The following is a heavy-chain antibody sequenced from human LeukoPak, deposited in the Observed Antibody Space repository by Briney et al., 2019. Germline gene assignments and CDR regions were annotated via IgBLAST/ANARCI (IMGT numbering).Heavy chain of an antibody. CDR3: ARWHYGSGSYYRADY. CDR2: ISSSGSTI. Sequence: PGGSLRLSCAASGFTFSSYEMSWVRQASGKGLEWVSYISSSGSTIYYADSVKGRFTISRDNAKNSLYLQMNSLRAEDTAVYYCARWHYGSGSYYRADYWGQGTLVTVSS. V-gene: IGHV3-48*03. D-gene: IGHD3-10*01. CDR1: GFTFSSYE. J-gene: IGHJ4*02.